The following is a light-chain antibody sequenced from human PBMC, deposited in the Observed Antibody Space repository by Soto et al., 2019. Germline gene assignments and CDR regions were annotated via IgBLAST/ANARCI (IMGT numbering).Light chain of an antibody. Sequence: EIVLTQSPGTLSLSPGERGALSCRASQSVSSTYLAWYQQKPGQAPRLLIYAASSRATGIPDRFSGSGSGTDFPLTISRLEPEDFAVYYCQQYGSSPYTFGQGTKLEIK. CDR1: QSVSSTY. V-gene: IGKV3-20*01. CDR3: QQYGSSPYT. CDR2: AAS. J-gene: IGKJ2*01.